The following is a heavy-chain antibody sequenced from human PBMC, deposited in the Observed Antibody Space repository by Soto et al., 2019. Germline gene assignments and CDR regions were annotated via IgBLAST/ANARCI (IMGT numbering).Heavy chain of an antibody. CDR1: GYTFTSYD. CDR3: ARASLSRYIWGSYRYKFDY. J-gene: IGHJ4*02. CDR2: MNPNSGNT. Sequence: ASVKVSCKASGYTFTSYDINWVRQATGQGLEWMGWMNPNSGNTGYAQKFQGRVTMTRNTSISTAYMELSSLRSEDTAVYYCARASLSRYIWGSYRYKFDYWGQGTLVTVSS. D-gene: IGHD3-16*02. V-gene: IGHV1-8*01.